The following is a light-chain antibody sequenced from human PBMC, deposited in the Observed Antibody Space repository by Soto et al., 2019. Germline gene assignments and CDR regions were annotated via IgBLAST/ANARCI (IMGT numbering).Light chain of an antibody. CDR2: GAS. CDR3: QQYGSSGT. V-gene: IGKV3-20*01. CDR1: QSVSNNY. Sequence: EIVLTQSPGTLSLSPGERATLSCRASQSVSNNYLAWYQQKPGQAPRLLIHGASNRATGIPDRFSGSGSGTDFTLTISRLEPEDFAVYYCQQYGSSGTFGKGTKVDIK. J-gene: IGKJ1*01.